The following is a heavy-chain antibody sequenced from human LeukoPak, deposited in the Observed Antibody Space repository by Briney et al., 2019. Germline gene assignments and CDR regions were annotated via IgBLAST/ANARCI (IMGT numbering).Heavy chain of an antibody. J-gene: IGHJ6*02. V-gene: IGHV1-69*04. D-gene: IGHD3-3*01. CDR1: GGTFSSYA. CDR3: AREKTSGHYGMDV. CDR2: IIPILGIA. Sequence: ASVKVSCKASGGTFSSYAISWVRQAPGQGLEWMGRIIPILGIASYAQKFQGRVTMTRDTSTSTVHMELSSLRSEDTAVYYCAREKTSGHYGMDVWGQGTTVTVSS.